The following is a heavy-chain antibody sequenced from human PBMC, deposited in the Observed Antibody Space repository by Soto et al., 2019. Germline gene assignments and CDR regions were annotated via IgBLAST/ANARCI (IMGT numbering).Heavy chain of an antibody. CDR1: GYTFTSHA. Sequence: QVQLVQSGAEVKKPGASVKASSKASGYTFTSHATSWLRRAPGQGLEWMGWISVYNGNTNFAQKPQARVTRTTDTSTSTAYMELRRLRSDDTAVYYCARFGTMTDWGQGTLVTVSS. CDR2: ISVYNGNT. V-gene: IGHV1-18*01. CDR3: ARFGTMTD. J-gene: IGHJ4*02. D-gene: IGHD4-17*01.